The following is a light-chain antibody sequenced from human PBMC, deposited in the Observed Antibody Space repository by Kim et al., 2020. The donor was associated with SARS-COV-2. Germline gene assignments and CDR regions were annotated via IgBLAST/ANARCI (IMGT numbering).Light chain of an antibody. CDR2: DAS. Sequence: EILLTQSPATLSVSPGDRATLSCRTSEDVRGDLAWYQQRPGQAPRLLIYDASTRASDIPARISGSGSGTEFTLTITNLQSEDFSIYYCQQYHSRPPWMFGQGTKLEI. J-gene: IGKJ1*01. V-gene: IGKV3-15*01. CDR3: QQYHSRPPWM. CDR1: EDVRGD.